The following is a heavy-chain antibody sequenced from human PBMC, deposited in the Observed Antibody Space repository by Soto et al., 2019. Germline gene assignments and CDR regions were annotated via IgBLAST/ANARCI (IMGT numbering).Heavy chain of an antibody. Sequence: QVQLVQSGAEVKKPGSSVKVSCKASGGTFSSYAISWVRQAPGQGLEWMGGIIPIFGTANYAQKFQGRVTSTADESTSTAYMELSSLRSEDTAVYYCARVRMWFLRGCNTEYYFDYWGQGTLVTVSS. CDR2: IIPIFGTA. CDR1: GGTFSSYA. D-gene: IGHD3-22*01. J-gene: IGHJ4*02. CDR3: ARVRMWFLRGCNTEYYFDY. V-gene: IGHV1-69*12.